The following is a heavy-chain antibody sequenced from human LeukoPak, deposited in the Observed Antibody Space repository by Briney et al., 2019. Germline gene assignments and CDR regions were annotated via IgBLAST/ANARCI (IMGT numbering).Heavy chain of an antibody. V-gene: IGHV1-8*01. CDR3: TRERPVNWGDVFDI. D-gene: IGHD3-10*01. Sequence: GASVKVSCKASGYTFTDYDINWVRQATGQGLQWMGSMKPISGTTAYAQKFQGRVTLTRDTSISTAYLELTSLTSEDTAVYYCTRERPVNWGDVFDIWGQGSVVIVSS. CDR1: GYTFTDYD. J-gene: IGHJ3*02. CDR2: MKPISGTT.